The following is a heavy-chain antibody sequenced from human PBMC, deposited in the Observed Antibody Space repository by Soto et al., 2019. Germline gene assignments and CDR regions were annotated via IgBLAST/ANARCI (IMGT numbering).Heavy chain of an antibody. Sequence: SETLSLTCTVSGGSISSYYWSWIRQPPGKGLEWIGYIYYSGSTNYNPSLKSRVTISVDTSKNQFSLKLSSVTAADTAVYYCARHIFGSGSYYYFDYWGQGTLVTVSS. V-gene: IGHV4-59*08. CDR1: GGSISSYY. CDR2: IYYSGST. D-gene: IGHD3-10*01. CDR3: ARHIFGSGSYYYFDY. J-gene: IGHJ4*02.